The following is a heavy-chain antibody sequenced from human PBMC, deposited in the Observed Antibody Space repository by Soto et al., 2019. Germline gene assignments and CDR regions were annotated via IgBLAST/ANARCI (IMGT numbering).Heavy chain of an antibody. CDR2: ISGSGGST. D-gene: IGHD3-22*01. CDR1: GFTFSSYA. Sequence: GGSLRLSCAASGFTFSSYAMNWVRQAPGKGLEWVSAISGSGGSTYYADSVKGRFTISRDNSKNTLYLQMNSLRAEDTAVYYCAKAKKLRRGPYYYDSSGYFDYWGQGTLVTVSS. J-gene: IGHJ4*02. V-gene: IGHV3-23*01. CDR3: AKAKKLRRGPYYYDSSGYFDY.